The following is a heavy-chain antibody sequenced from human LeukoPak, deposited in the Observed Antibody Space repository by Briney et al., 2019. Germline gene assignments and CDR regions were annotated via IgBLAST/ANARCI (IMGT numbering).Heavy chain of an antibody. CDR2: IWYDGSDK. J-gene: IGHJ4*02. Sequence: GGSLRLSCAASGFTFSTYGMHWVRQAPGKGLEWVAVIWYDGSDKYYADSVKDRFTISRDNSKNTLYLQMNSLRAEDTAVYYCVRDSITVTGTLNYWGQGTLVIVSA. CDR3: VRDSITVTGTLNY. CDR1: GFTFSTYG. D-gene: IGHD6-19*01. V-gene: IGHV3-33*01.